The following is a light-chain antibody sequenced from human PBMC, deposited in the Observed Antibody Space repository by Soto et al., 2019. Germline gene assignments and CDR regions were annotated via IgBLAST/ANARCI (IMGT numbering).Light chain of an antibody. CDR1: QSISSW. J-gene: IGKJ2*01. CDR2: KAS. V-gene: IGKV1-5*03. CDR3: QQYNGYSHT. Sequence: DIQMTQSPSTLSASVGDRVTITCRASQSISSWLAWYQQKPGKAPKLLISKASTLESGVPSRFSGSTSGTEFTLSISSLQPGDFATYYCQQYNGYSHTFGQGTKLEIK.